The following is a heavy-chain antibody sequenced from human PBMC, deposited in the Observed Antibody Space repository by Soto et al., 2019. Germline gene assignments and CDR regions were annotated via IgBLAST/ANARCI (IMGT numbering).Heavy chain of an antibody. D-gene: IGHD7-27*01. CDR2: ISSTTNYI. CDR3: ARESEDLTSNFDY. CDR1: GFTFTRYS. J-gene: IGHJ4*02. V-gene: IGHV3-21*01. Sequence: GGSLRLSCAASGFTFTRYSMNWVRQAPGKGLEWVSYISSTTNYIYYADSMKGRFTVSRDNAKNSVYLEMNSLSAEDTALYYFARESEDLTSNFDYWGQGTLVTVSS.